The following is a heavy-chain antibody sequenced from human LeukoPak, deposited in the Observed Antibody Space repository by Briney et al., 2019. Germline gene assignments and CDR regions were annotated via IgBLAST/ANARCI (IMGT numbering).Heavy chain of an antibody. CDR1: GFPFISYA. CDR2: ISGSGGST. Sequence: GVLRLSCAASGFPFISYALSWVRQAPGKGLEWVSAISGSGGSTYYADSVKGRFTISRDNSKNTLYLQMNSLRAEDTAVYYCAKALSRYFDWLSPTDAFDIWGQGTMVTVSS. J-gene: IGHJ3*02. V-gene: IGHV3-23*01. D-gene: IGHD3-9*01. CDR3: AKALSRYFDWLSPTDAFDI.